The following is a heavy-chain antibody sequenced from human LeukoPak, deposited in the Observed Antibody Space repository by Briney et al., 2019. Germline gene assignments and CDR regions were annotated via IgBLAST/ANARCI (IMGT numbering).Heavy chain of an antibody. CDR2: ITSSGSTI. Sequence: PGGSLRLSCAASGFTFSAYDMNWVRQAPGKGLEWVSHITSSGSTIYYADSVKGRFTISRDNAKNSLYLQMNSLRAEDTAVYYCARVRGSYMDVWGKGTTVTISS. J-gene: IGHJ6*03. D-gene: IGHD2-15*01. CDR1: GFTFSAYD. V-gene: IGHV3-48*03. CDR3: ARVRGSYMDV.